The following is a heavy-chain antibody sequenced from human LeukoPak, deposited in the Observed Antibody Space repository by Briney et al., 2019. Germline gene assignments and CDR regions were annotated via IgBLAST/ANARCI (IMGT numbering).Heavy chain of an antibody. CDR3: ARRAIEYYDILTGYYNQNWFDP. D-gene: IGHD3-9*01. CDR2: IYPGDSDT. Sequence: GESLKISCKGSGYSFTSYWIGWVRQMPGKGLEWMGIIYPGDSDTRYSPSFQGQVTISADKSISTAYLQWSNLKASDTAMYYCARRAIEYYDILTGYYNQNWFDPWGQGTLVTVSS. V-gene: IGHV5-51*01. J-gene: IGHJ5*02. CDR1: GYSFTSYW.